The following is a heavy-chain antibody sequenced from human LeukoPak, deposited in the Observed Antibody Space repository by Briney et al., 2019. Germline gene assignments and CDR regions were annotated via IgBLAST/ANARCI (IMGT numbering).Heavy chain of an antibody. CDR3: ASSTWDY. CDR1: GGSFSGYY. V-gene: IGHV4-34*01. J-gene: IGHJ4*02. Sequence: PSETLSLTCAVYGGSFSGYYWSWIRQPPGKGLEWIGEINHSGSTNYNPSLKSRVTISVDTSKNQFSLKLSSVTAADTAVYYCASSTWDYWGQGTLVTVSS. CDR2: INHSGST.